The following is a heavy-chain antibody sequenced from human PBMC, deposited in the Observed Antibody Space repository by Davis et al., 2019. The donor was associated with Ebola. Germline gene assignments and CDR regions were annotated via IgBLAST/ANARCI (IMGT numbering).Heavy chain of an antibody. CDR2: IKSDGNST. D-gene: IGHD6-6*01. Sequence: GESLKISCAASGFTFSSSWMHWVRQPPGEGLMWVSRIKSDGNSTSYAESVKGRFTISRDNAKNSLYLQMNSLRAEDTALYYCAKDIAARHGMDVWGQGTTVTVSS. CDR1: GFTFSSSW. CDR3: AKDIAARHGMDV. J-gene: IGHJ6*02. V-gene: IGHV3-74*01.